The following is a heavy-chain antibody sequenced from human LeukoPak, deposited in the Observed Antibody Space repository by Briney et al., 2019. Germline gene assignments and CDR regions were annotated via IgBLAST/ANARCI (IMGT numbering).Heavy chain of an antibody. V-gene: IGHV4-34*01. CDR3: ARGRAVAGPYYFDY. D-gene: IGHD6-19*01. J-gene: IGHJ4*02. CDR1: GGSFSGYY. Sequence: SETLSLTCAVYGGSFSGYYWSWIRQPPGKGLEWIGEINHSGSTNYNPSLKSRVTISVDTSKNQFSLKLSSVTAADTAVYYCARGRAVAGPYYFDYWGQGTLVTVSS. CDR2: INHSGST.